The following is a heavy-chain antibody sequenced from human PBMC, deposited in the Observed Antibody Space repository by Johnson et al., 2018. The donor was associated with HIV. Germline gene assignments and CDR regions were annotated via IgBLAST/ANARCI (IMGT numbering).Heavy chain of an antibody. J-gene: IGHJ3*02. CDR3: ARARSSSWYDGAFDI. Sequence: MLLVESGGGVVQPGRSLRLSCAASGFTFSNYAIHWVRQAPCKGLEWVSAISGSGGSTYYADSVKDRFTISRDNSKNTLYIQMNRLRADDTAVYYCARARSSSWYDGAFDIWGQGTMVTVSS. CDR2: ISGSGGST. V-gene: IGHV3-23*04. D-gene: IGHD6-13*01. CDR1: GFTFSNYA.